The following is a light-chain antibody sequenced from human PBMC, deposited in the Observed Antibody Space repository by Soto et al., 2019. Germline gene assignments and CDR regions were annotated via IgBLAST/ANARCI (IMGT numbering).Light chain of an antibody. CDR1: QSVSSSY. J-gene: IGKJ2*01. V-gene: IGKV3-20*01. CDR2: GAS. Sequence: ESVLTQSPGTLSLSPGERATLSCSASQSVSSSYIAWYQQKPGQAPRLLIYGASSRATGIPDRFSGSGSGTDFTLTISRLQPEDFAVYYCQQYGISPYTSGQGTKLEIK. CDR3: QQYGISPYT.